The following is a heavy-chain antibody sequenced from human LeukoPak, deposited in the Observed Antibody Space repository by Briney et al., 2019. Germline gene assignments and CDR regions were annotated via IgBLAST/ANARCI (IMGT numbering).Heavy chain of an antibody. CDR1: GFTFSSYW. Sequence: GGSLRLSCAASGFTFSSYWMSWVRQAPGKGLEWVANIKQDGSEKYYVDSVKGQFTISRDNAKNSLYLQMNSLRAEDTAVYYCARDGWEMATIFGIVEDYYMDVWGKGATVTVSS. V-gene: IGHV3-7*01. CDR2: IKQDGSEK. D-gene: IGHD5-24*01. J-gene: IGHJ6*03. CDR3: ARDGWEMATIFGIVEDYYMDV.